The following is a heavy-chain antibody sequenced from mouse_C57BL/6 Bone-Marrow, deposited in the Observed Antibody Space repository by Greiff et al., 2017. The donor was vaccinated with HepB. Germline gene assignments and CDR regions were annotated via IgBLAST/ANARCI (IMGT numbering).Heavy chain of an antibody. D-gene: IGHD1-1*01. V-gene: IGHV12-3*01. CDR1: GFPITSGYY. J-gene: IGHJ3*01. CDR2: ITHSGET. Sequence: KVEESGPGLVKPSQSLFLTCSITGFPITSGYYWIWIRQSPGKPLEWMGYITHSGETFYNPSLQSPISITRETSKNQFFLQLNSVTTEDTAMYYCAGPSYYYGSSWFAYWGQGTLVTVSA. CDR3: AGPSYYYGSSWFAY.